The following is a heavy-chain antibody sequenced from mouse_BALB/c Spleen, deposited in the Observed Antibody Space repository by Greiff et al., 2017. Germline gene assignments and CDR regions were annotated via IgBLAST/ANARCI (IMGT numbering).Heavy chain of an antibody. Sequence: DVMLVESGGGLVQPGGSRKLSCAASGFTFSSFGMHWVRQAPEKGLEWVAYISSGSSTIYYADTVKGRFTISRDNPKNTLFLQMTSLRSEDTAMYYCARSSLLRPFDYWGQGTTLTVSS. J-gene: IGHJ2*01. CDR3: ARSSLLRPFDY. CDR2: ISSGSSTI. CDR1: GFTFSSFG. D-gene: IGHD1-2*01. V-gene: IGHV5-17*02.